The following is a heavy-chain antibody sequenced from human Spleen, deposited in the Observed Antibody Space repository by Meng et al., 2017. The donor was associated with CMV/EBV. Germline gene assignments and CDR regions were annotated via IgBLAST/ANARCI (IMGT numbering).Heavy chain of an antibody. CDR1: GFTFDNYA. CDR3: VKDISRGWFDFYYYGMYV. CDR2: ISWNSGSI. D-gene: IGHD6-19*01. Sequence: SLKISCAGGGFTFDNYAMHWVRQAPGKGLEWVSGISWNSGSIGYADSVKGRFTISRDNAKNSLYLQMTSLRADDTAFYYCVKDISRGWFDFYYYGMYVWGQGTTVTVSS. V-gene: IGHV3-9*01. J-gene: IGHJ6*02.